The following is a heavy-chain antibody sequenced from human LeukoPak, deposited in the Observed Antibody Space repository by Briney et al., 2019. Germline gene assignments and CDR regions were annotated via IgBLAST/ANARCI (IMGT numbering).Heavy chain of an antibody. CDR1: GFTFGDHA. Sequence: GGSLRLSCTASGFTFGDHAMSWVRQAPGKGLEWVAFIRSKNYRGTAEYAASVRGRFSISRDDSKSIAYLQMNGLKTEDTAVYYCARRAVASQAFDIWGQGTMVTVSS. J-gene: IGHJ3*02. CDR2: IRSKNYRGTA. V-gene: IGHV3-49*04. D-gene: IGHD6-19*01. CDR3: ARRAVASQAFDI.